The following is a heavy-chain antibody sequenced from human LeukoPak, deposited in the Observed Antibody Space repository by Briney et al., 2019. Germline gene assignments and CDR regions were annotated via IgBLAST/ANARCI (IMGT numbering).Heavy chain of an antibody. D-gene: IGHD5-12*01. CDR3: AREGEIGYDLSDY. J-gene: IGHJ4*02. CDR1: GYTFTNYY. Sequence: GASVKVSCKASGYTFTNYYMNWVRPAPGQGLEWMGIINPSGGSTSYAQKFQGRVTVTRDTSTSTVYMELSSLRSEDTAMYYCAREGEIGYDLSDYWGQGTLVTVSS. CDR2: INPSGGST. V-gene: IGHV1-46*01.